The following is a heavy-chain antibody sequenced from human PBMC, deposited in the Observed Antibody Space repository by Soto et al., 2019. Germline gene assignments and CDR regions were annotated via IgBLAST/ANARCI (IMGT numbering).Heavy chain of an antibody. J-gene: IGHJ6*03. V-gene: IGHV3-7*01. CDR2: IKQDGSKK. CDR1: GFTLRSYW. Sequence: GGSLRLACAASGFTLRSYWMSWVRQAPGKGLEWVANIKQDGSKKYYVDSVKGRFTISRDNAKNSLYLQMNSLRAEDTAVYYCAREVVVVPAAMNYYYYMDVWGKGTTVTVSS. D-gene: IGHD2-2*01. CDR3: AREVVVVPAAMNYYYYMDV.